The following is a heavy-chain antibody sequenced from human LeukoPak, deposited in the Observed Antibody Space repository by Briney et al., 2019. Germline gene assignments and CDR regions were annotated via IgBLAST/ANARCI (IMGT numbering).Heavy chain of an antibody. D-gene: IGHD7-27*01. V-gene: IGHV3-30-3*01. J-gene: IGHJ4*02. CDR2: VSYDGSNK. CDR3: ATIGDRRTGELYRIDY. CDR1: GFTFSSYA. Sequence: GGSLRLSCAASGFTFSSYAMHWVRQAPGKGLEWVAVVSYDGSNKYYADSVTGRLTISRDNSKNTLFLQMNSLRAEDAAVYYCATIGDRRTGELYRIDYWGQGTLVTVPS.